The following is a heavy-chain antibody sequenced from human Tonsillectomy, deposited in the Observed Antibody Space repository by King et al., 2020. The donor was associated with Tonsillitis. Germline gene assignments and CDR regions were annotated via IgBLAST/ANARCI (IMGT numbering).Heavy chain of an antibody. CDR3: ARLGCSSTSCYDPYFDC. Sequence: VQLVESGAEVKKPGASVKVSCKASGYTFTGYYMHWVRQAPGQGLEWMGWINPNSGGTKSAQKFRGRVTMTRDTSISTAYMELSTLRSDDTAVYYCARLGCSSTSCYDPYFDCWGQGTLVTVSS. D-gene: IGHD2-2*01. V-gene: IGHV1-2*02. J-gene: IGHJ4*02. CDR2: INPNSGGT. CDR1: GYTFTGYY.